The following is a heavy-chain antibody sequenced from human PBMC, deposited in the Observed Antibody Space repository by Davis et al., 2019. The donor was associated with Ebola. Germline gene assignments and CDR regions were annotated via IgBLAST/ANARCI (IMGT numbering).Heavy chain of an antibody. CDR2: IYSGGST. J-gene: IGHJ6*02. D-gene: IGHD2-15*01. CDR3: ARDLPRYCSGGSCYNVGGRMDV. Sequence: GESMKISCAASGFTVSSNYMSWVRQAPGKGLEWVSVIYSGGSTYYADSVKGRFTISRDNSKNTLYLQMNSLRAEDTAVYYCARDLPRYCSGGSCYNVGGRMDVWGQGTTVTVSS. V-gene: IGHV3-53*01. CDR1: GFTVSSNY.